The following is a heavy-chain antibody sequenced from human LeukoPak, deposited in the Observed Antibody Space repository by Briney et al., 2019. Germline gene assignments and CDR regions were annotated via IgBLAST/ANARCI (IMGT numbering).Heavy chain of an antibody. CDR3: ARDPHQYYGPYYYGMDV. CDR2: IKQDGSEK. V-gene: IGHV3-7*01. D-gene: IGHD3-10*01. CDR1: GFTFSSYW. Sequence: PGGSLRLSCAASGFTFSSYWMSWVRQAPGKGLEWVANIKQDGSEKYYVDSVKGRFTISRDNAKNSLYLQMNSLRAEDTAVYYCARDPHQYYGPYYYGMDVWGQGTTVTVSS. J-gene: IGHJ6*02.